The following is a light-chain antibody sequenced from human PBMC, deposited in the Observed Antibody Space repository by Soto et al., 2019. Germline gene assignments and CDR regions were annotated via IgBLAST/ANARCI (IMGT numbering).Light chain of an antibody. Sequence: QTVVTQEPSLTVSPGGTVTLTCGSSTGAVTSGHYPYWFQQKSGQAPRTLIYDTSNKHSWTPARFSGSLFGGKAALTLSGAQPADEAEYYCLLFYGGTGVFGGGTKLTVL. J-gene: IGLJ2*01. CDR3: LLFYGGTGV. V-gene: IGLV7-46*01. CDR2: DTS. CDR1: TGAVTSGHY.